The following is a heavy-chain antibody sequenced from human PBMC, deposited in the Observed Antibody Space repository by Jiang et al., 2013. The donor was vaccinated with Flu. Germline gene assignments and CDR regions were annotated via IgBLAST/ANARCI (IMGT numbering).Heavy chain of an antibody. CDR3: ARQPFYHTSGRPTAG. CDR2: VFHSGTT. J-gene: IGHJ4*02. CDR1: GVAFESNNFY. V-gene: IGHV4-39*06. D-gene: IGHD3-10*01. Sequence: SLTCTVSGVAFESNNFYWAWIRQTPGRGLEWIGSVFHSGTTHYNPSFRRRVSIIVNRSAKQFTLSLFDVTAADTAFYACARQPFYHTSGRPTAGWGQGTQVTVSS.